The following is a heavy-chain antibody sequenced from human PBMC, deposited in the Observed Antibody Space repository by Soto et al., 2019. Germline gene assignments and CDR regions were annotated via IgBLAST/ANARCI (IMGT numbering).Heavy chain of an antibody. V-gene: IGHV4-30-4*01. CDR3: ARIGTIFGVVTNNWFDP. CDR2: VSYSGST. Sequence: PSETLSLTCTVSGGSMSSGDYYWSWIRQPPGKGLEWIGYVSYSGSTYYNPSLKSRLATSLDTSKNQFSLYLSAVTAADTAVYYCARIGTIFGVVTNNWFDPWGQGTLDTVSP. D-gene: IGHD3-3*01. J-gene: IGHJ5*02. CDR1: GGSMSSGDYY.